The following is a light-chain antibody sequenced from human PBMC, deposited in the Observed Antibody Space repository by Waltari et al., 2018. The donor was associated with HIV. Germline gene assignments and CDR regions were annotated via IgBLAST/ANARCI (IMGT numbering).Light chain of an antibody. CDR1: ISDIGLYDF. V-gene: IGLV2-14*01. J-gene: IGLJ3*02. CDR2: GVP. CDR3: SSLTLTHTVA. Sequence: QSALTQPASVSGSPGQSITISCTGTISDIGLYDFVSWYRQYPGKAPQLIIFGVPSRPTGVTSRFSGSKSGNTASLTISGLQAEDEADYYCSSLTLTHTVAFGGGTKVTV.